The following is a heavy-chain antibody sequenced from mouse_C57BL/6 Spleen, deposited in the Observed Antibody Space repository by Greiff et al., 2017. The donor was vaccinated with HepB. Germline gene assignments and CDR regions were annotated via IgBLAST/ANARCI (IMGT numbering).Heavy chain of an antibody. CDR2: ISDGGSYT. CDR3: ASGDDLFAY. V-gene: IGHV5-4*01. J-gene: IGHJ3*01. D-gene: IGHD2-4*01. CDR1: GFTFSSYA. Sequence: EVQVVESGGGLVKPGGSLKLSCAASGFTFSSYAMSWVRQTPEKRLEWVATISDGGSYTYYPDNVKGRFTISRDNAKNNLYLQMSHLKSEDTAMYVYASGDDLFAYWGQGTLVTVSA.